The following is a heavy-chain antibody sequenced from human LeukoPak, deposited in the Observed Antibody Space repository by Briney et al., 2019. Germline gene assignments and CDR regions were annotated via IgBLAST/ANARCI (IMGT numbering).Heavy chain of an antibody. Sequence: SETLSLTCTVSGGSISSSNYYWGWIRQPPGKGLEWIGSIYYSGNTYYNPSLKSRVTISVDTSKNQFSLKLSSVTAADTAVYYCARGYGSGSNFDYWGQGTLVTVSS. CDR2: IYYSGNT. D-gene: IGHD3-10*01. J-gene: IGHJ4*02. V-gene: IGHV4-39*07. CDR3: ARGYGSGSNFDY. CDR1: GGSISSSNYY.